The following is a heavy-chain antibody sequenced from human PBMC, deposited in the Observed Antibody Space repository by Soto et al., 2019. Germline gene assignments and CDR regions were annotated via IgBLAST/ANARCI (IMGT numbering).Heavy chain of an antibody. V-gene: IGHV4-59*01. D-gene: IGHD6-6*01. Sequence: SETLSLTCTVSGGSISSYYWSWIRQPPGKGLEWIGYIYYSGSTNYNPSLKSRVTISVDTSKNQFSLKLSSVTAADTAVYYCVGQLAKEWYYYGMDVWGQGTTVTVSS. CDR2: IYYSGST. CDR1: GGSISSYY. J-gene: IGHJ6*02. CDR3: VGQLAKEWYYYGMDV.